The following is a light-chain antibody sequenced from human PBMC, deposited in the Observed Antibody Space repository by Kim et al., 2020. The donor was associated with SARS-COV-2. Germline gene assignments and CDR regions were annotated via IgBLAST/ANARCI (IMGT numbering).Light chain of an antibody. CDR2: EVA. CDR1: SSDIGGYNY. CDR3: CSYVSGSTWV. J-gene: IGLJ3*02. Sequence: GESITISCTGSSSDIGGYNYVAWYQRHPGKAPNLIIFEVARRPSGVSDRFSGSKSGNTASLTISGLQPEDEADYYCCSYVSGSTWVFGGGTQLTVL. V-gene: IGLV2-14*03.